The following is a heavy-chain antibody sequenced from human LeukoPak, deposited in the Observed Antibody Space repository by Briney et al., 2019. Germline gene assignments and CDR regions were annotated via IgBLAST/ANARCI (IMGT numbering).Heavy chain of an antibody. J-gene: IGHJ4*01. D-gene: IGHD6-25*01. CDR2: ISSSSSYI. V-gene: IGHV3-21*04. CDR3: AKDTSSSGRYFYYFNY. Sequence: GGSLRLSCAASGFTFSSYSMNWVRQAPGKGLEWVSSISSSSSYISYADSVKGRFTISRDSAKNSLYLQMNSLRLEDTALYYCAKDTSSSGRYFYYFNYWGHGTLVTVSS. CDR1: GFTFSSYS.